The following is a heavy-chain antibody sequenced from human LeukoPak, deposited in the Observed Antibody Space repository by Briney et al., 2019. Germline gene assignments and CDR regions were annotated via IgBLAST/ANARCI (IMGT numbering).Heavy chain of an antibody. V-gene: IGHV4-59*01. Sequence: SETLSLTCTVSGASISSYYWSWIRQSPGKGLEWIGYIYYSGSTNYNPSLKSRVTISVDTSKNQFSLKLSSVTAADTAVYYCARGGGYDLFDYWGQGTLVTVSS. J-gene: IGHJ4*02. CDR1: GASISSYY. D-gene: IGHD5-12*01. CDR3: ARGGGYDLFDY. CDR2: IYYSGST.